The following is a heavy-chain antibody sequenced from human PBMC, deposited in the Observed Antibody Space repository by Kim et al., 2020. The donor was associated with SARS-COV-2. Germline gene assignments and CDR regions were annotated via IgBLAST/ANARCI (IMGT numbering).Heavy chain of an antibody. CDR1: GGSFSGYY. Sequence: SETLSLTCAVYGGSFSGYYWSWIRQPPGKGLEWIGEINHSGSTNYNPSLKSRVTISVDTSKNQFSLKLSSVTAADTAVYYCATHTGYCSSTSCYSYDYWGQGTLVTVSS. V-gene: IGHV4-34*01. CDR3: ATHTGYCSSTSCYSYDY. D-gene: IGHD2-2*01. J-gene: IGHJ4*02. CDR2: INHSGST.